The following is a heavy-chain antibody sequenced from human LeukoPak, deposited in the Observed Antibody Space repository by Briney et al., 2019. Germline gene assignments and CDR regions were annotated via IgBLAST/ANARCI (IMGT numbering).Heavy chain of an antibody. CDR1: GGSFSGYY. CDR2: INHSGST. Sequence: SETLSLTCAVYGGSFSGYYWSWIRQPPGKGLEWIGEINHSGSTNYNPSLKSRVTISVDTSKNQFSLKLSSVTAADTAVYYCARAGGSGYYYGSGSLDYWGQGTLVTVSS. J-gene: IGHJ4*02. V-gene: IGHV4-34*01. CDR3: ARAGGSGYYYGSGSLDY. D-gene: IGHD3-10*01.